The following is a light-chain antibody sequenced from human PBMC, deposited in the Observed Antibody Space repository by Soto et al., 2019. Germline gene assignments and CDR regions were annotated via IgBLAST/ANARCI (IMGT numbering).Light chain of an antibody. CDR1: SSDVGGYNY. CDR3: SSYTSSSTLV. J-gene: IGLJ2*01. CDR2: EVS. Sequence: QSALTQPASVSGSPGQSITISCTGTSSDVGGYNYVSWYQQYPGKAPKLMIYEVSNRPSGISNRFSGSKSGSTATLTISGLQAEDEADYHCSSYTSSSTLVFGGGTKVTVL. V-gene: IGLV2-14*01.